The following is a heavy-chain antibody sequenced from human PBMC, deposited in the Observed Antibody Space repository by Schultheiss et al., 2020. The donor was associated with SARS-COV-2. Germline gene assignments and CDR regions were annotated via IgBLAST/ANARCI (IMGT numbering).Heavy chain of an antibody. CDR1: GFTFSDYY. J-gene: IGHJ4*02. Sequence: GGSLRLSCAASGFTFSDYYMSWIRQAPGKGLEWVAVISYDGSNKYYADSVKGRFTISRDNSKNTLYLQMNSLRAEDTAVYYCATDREDGYTTDWGQGTLVTVSS. CDR3: ATDREDGYTTD. V-gene: IGHV3-30*03. CDR2: ISYDGSNK. D-gene: IGHD5-24*01.